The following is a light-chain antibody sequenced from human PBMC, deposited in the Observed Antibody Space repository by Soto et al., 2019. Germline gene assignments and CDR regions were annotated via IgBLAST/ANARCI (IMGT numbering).Light chain of an antibody. Sequence: DIEMTQSPATLSGSLGDRVTLTCRASESVSSRLVWYQQKPGQAPRLLIYDASTRASGIPARFSGSGSGTEFTLTISSLEPEDFALYYCQQYATSARTFGQGTKVDIK. CDR1: ESVSSR. V-gene: IGKV3-15*01. CDR2: DAS. CDR3: QQYATSART. J-gene: IGKJ1*01.